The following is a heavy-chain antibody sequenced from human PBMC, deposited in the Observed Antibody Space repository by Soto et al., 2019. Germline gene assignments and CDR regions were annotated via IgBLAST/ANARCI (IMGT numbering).Heavy chain of an antibody. CDR2: INHSGST. CDR3: ARAFGIGAAGSSPSYQYYYMDV. Sequence: QVQLQQWGAGLLKPSETLSLTCAVYGGSFSGYYWSWIRQPPGNGLEWIGEINHSGSTNYNPSLKSRVTMSVDTSKNQFSLKMRSVTDADTAVYYCARAFGIGAAGSSPSYQYYYMDVWGKGTTVTVSS. D-gene: IGHD6-13*01. J-gene: IGHJ6*03. CDR1: GGSFSGYY. V-gene: IGHV4-34*01.